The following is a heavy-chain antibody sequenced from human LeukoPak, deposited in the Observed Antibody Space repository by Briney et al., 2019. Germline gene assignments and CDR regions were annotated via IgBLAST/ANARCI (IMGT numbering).Heavy chain of an antibody. V-gene: IGHV3-48*02. Sequence: GGSLRLSCAASGFTFITYNMNWVRQAPGKELEWVSYISNSGSTRYYADSEKGRFTISRDNAKNSLYLEMNSLRDEDTAVYYCARSLADWGQGTLVTVSS. D-gene: IGHD3-3*02. J-gene: IGHJ4*02. CDR2: ISNSGSTR. CDR1: GFTFITYN. CDR3: ARSLAD.